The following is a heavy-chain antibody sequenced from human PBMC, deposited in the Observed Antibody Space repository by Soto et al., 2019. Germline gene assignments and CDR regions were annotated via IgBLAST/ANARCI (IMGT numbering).Heavy chain of an antibody. CDR2: IIPIFGTA. V-gene: IGHV1-69*13. D-gene: IGHD3-22*01. J-gene: IGHJ4*02. Sequence: GPSVTVSCKASGGTFSSYAISWVRQAPGQGLEWMGGIIPIFGTANYAQKFQGRVTITADESTSTAYMELSSLRSEDPAVYYCASLALQLGAYDSSGYYFDYWGQGTLVTVSS. CDR1: GGTFSSYA. CDR3: ASLALQLGAYDSSGYYFDY.